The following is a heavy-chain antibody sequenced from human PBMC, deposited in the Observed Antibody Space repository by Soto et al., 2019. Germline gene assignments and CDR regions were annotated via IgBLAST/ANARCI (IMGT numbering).Heavy chain of an antibody. J-gene: IGHJ6*03. CDR2: IYYSGST. D-gene: IGHD3-3*01. V-gene: IGHV4-31*03. Sequence: QVQLQESGPGLVKPSQTLSLTCTVSGGSISSGGYYWSWIRQHPGKGLEWIGYIYYSGSTYYNPSLKSRVTISVDTSKNQFSLKLSSVTAADTAVYYCVRAPLLRFLEWLTPQQSYYYYYMDVWGKGTTVTVSS. CDR3: VRAPLLRFLEWLTPQQSYYYYYMDV. CDR1: GGSISSGGYY.